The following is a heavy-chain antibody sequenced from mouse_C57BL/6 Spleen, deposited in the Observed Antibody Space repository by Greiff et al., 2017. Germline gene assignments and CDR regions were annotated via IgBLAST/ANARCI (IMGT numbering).Heavy chain of an antibody. CDR3: ARDYDGYYD. Sequence: EVKLVESEGGLVQPGSSMKLSCTASGFTFSDYYMAWVRQVPEKGLEWVANINYDGSSTYYLDSLKSRFIISRDNAKNILYLQMSSLKSEDTATYYCARDYDGYYDWGQGTTLTVSS. V-gene: IGHV5-16*01. CDR2: INYDGSST. J-gene: IGHJ2*01. CDR1: GFTFSDYY. D-gene: IGHD2-3*01.